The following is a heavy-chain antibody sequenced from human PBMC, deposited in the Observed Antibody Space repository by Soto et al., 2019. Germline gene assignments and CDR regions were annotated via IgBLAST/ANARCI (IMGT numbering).Heavy chain of an antibody. Sequence: SETLSLTCTVSGGSISSYCWSWIRQPPGKGLEWIGYIYYSGSTNYNPSLKSRVTISVDTSKNQFSLKLSSVTAADTAVYYCARVWGSGYHPLFDYWGQGTLVTVSS. D-gene: IGHD3-22*01. V-gene: IGHV4-59*01. J-gene: IGHJ4*02. CDR1: GGSISSYC. CDR3: ARVWGSGYHPLFDY. CDR2: IYYSGST.